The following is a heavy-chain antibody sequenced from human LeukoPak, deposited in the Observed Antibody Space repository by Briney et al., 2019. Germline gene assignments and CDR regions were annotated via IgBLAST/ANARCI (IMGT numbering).Heavy chain of an antibody. CDR1: GFTFSSYG. J-gene: IGHJ4*02. Sequence: GGSLRLSCAASGFTFSSYGMHWVRQAPGKGLEWVAVISYDGSNKYYADSVKGRFTISRDNSKNTLYLQMNSLRAEDTAVYYCAKTRAMVRGSYYFDYWGQGTLVTVSS. CDR3: AKTRAMVRGSYYFDY. CDR2: ISYDGSNK. D-gene: IGHD3-10*01. V-gene: IGHV3-30*18.